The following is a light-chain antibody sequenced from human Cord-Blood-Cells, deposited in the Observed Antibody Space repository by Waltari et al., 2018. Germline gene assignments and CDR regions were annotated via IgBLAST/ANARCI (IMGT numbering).Light chain of an antibody. CDR2: DVS. CDR1: SSDVGGYNY. V-gene: IGLV2-14*03. CDR3: SSYTSSSTLV. J-gene: IGLJ3*02. Sequence: QSALTHPASVSGSPGQSITLSCPGTSSDVGGYNYVSWYQQHPGKAPKLMIYDVSNRPSGVSNRFSGSKSGNTASLTISGLQAEDEADYYCSSYTSSSTLVFGGGTKLTVL.